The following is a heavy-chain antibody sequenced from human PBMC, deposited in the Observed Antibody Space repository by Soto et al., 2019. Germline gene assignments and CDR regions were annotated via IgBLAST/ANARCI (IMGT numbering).Heavy chain of an antibody. J-gene: IGHJ5*02. CDR1: GYTFSTND. CDR3: ARHSGGSGDNH. Sequence: GTSVKVSCKDSGYTFSTNDISWVRQAPGQGLEWMGWIRVYNGNTDYAQILQGRVTMTTDTSTSTAYMELRSLTSDDTAVYYCARHSGGSGDNHWGQGTLVTVSS. CDR2: IRVYNGNT. D-gene: IGHD3-10*01. V-gene: IGHV1-18*01.